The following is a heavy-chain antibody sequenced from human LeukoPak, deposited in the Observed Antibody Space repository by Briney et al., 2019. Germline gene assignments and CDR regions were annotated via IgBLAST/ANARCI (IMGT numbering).Heavy chain of an antibody. CDR2: IRSKAYGGTT. J-gene: IGHJ4*02. Sequence: GGSLRLSCTASGFTFGDYAMSWFRQAPGKGLEWVGFIRSKAYGGTTEYAASVKGRFTISRDDSKSIAYLQMSSLKTEDTAVYYCTRAHYYGSGSYQGYYWGQGTLVTVSS. V-gene: IGHV3-49*03. CDR1: GFTFGDYA. D-gene: IGHD3-10*01. CDR3: TRAHYYGSGSYQGYY.